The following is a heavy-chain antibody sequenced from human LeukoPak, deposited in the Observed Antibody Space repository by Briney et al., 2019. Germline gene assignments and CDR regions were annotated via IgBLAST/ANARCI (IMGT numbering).Heavy chain of an antibody. CDR2: INPSSGGT. CDR1: GYAFTGYY. Sequence: ASVKVSCKASGYAFTGYYMHWVRQAPGQGLEWMGRINPSSGGTNYAQKFQGRVTMTRDTSITTAYMELSRLRSDDTAVYYCTRYAYSSSFDYWGQGTLLTVSS. CDR3: TRYAYSSSFDY. D-gene: IGHD6-6*01. V-gene: IGHV1-2*06. J-gene: IGHJ4*02.